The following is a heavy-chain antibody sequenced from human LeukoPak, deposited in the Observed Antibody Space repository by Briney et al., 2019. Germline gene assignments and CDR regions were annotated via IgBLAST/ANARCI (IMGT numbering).Heavy chain of an antibody. J-gene: IGHJ4*02. D-gene: IGHD3-22*01. Sequence: ASETLSLTCSVSGGSIRSTTYYWGWIRQPPGKGLEWIGSIYYSGNTYYSPSLMSRVTISVDTSKNQFSLNLSSVTAADTAVYYCARAPHFFDTSGSRYYFDYWGQGALVTVSS. CDR1: GGSIRSTTYY. V-gene: IGHV4-39*07. CDR2: IYYSGNT. CDR3: ARAPHFFDTSGSRYYFDY.